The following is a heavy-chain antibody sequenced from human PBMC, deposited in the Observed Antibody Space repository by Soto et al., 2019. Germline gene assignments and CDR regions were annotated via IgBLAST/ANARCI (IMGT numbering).Heavy chain of an antibody. V-gene: IGHV1-69*01. Sequence: QVQLVQSGAEVKKPGSSVKVSCKASGGTFSSYAISWVRQAPGQGLEWMGGIIPIFGTANYAQKFQGRVTITADESPSTAYMELSSLRSEDTAVYYCASGLLEQQLVVSYFDPWGQGTLVTVSS. J-gene: IGHJ5*02. CDR1: GGTFSSYA. CDR2: IIPIFGTA. CDR3: ASGLLEQQLVVSYFDP. D-gene: IGHD6-13*01.